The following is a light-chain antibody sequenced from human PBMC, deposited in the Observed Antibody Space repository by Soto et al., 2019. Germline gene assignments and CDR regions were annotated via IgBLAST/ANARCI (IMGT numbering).Light chain of an antibody. CDR3: QQYENLHT. Sequence: DIQITQSPSSLSASVGDRVTITCQASQNINNYLNWYQQKPGRAPKLLIYDASNLEAGVPSRFRGSGSGTDFTFTISSLQPEDIATYYCQQYENLHTFGQGTRMEIK. V-gene: IGKV1-33*01. J-gene: IGKJ5*01. CDR2: DAS. CDR1: QNINNY.